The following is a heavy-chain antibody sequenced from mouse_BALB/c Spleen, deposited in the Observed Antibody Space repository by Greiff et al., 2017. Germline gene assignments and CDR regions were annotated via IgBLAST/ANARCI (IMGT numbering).Heavy chain of an antibody. CDR3: ARLGYGYDYFDY. J-gene: IGHJ2*01. CDR2: ISSGSSTI. D-gene: IGHD2-14*01. CDR1: GFTFSSFG. Sequence: DVMLVESGGGLVQPGGSRKLSCAASGFTFSSFGMHWVRQAPEKGLEWVAYISSGSSTIYYADTVKGRFTISRDNPKNTLFLQMTSLRSEDTAMYYCARLGYGYDYFDYWGQGTTLTVSS. V-gene: IGHV5-17*02.